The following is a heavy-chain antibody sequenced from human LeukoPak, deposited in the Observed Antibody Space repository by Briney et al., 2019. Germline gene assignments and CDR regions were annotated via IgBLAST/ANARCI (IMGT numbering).Heavy chain of an antibody. J-gene: IGHJ5*02. CDR3: AGTSSSPDNWFDP. CDR2: IYYSGST. Sequence: SETLSLTCTVSGGSISSYYWSWIRQPPGKGLEWIGYIYYSGSTNYNPSLKGRVTISVDTSKNQFSLKLSSVTAADTAVYYCAGTSSSPDNWFDPWGQGTLVTVSS. CDR1: GGSISSYY. V-gene: IGHV4-59*01. D-gene: IGHD6-6*01.